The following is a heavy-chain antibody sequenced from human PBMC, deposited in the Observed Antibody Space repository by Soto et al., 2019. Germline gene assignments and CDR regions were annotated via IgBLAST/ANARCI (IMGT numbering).Heavy chain of an antibody. V-gene: IGHV7-4-1*01. CDR3: ARDRNCYGMDV. CDR2: INTNTGNP. CDR1: GYTFTSYA. J-gene: IGHJ6*02. Sequence: ASVKVSCKASGYTFTSYARKWVRQAPGQRLERMGWINTNTGNPTYAQGFTGRFVFSLDTSVSTAYLQICSLKAEDTAVYYCARDRNCYGMDVWGQGTTVTVSS.